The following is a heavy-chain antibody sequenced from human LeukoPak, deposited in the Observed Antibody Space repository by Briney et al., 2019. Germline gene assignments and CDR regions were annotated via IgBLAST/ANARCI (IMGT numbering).Heavy chain of an antibody. J-gene: IGHJ4*02. CDR3: TTDLGQWLVAGHDYYFDY. Sequence: GGSLRLSCAASGFTFSSYVMHWVRQAPGKGLEWVGRIKSKTDGGTTDYAAPVKGRFTISRDDSKNTLYLQTNSLKTEDTAVYYCTTDLGQWLVAGHDYYFDYWGQGTLVTVSS. CDR2: IKSKTDGGTT. D-gene: IGHD6-19*01. V-gene: IGHV3-15*01. CDR1: GFTFSSYV.